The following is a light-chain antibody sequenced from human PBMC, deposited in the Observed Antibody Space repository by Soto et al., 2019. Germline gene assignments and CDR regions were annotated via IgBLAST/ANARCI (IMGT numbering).Light chain of an antibody. Sequence: EIVMTQSPATLSVSPGERATLSCRASQSVSSNLAWYQQKPGQAPRLLIYGASTRATCIPARFSGSGSGTEFTLSISSLQSEDFAVYYCQHYHNWPPWTFGQGTKVEI. V-gene: IGKV3-15*01. CDR3: QHYHNWPPWT. J-gene: IGKJ1*01. CDR2: GAS. CDR1: QSVSSN.